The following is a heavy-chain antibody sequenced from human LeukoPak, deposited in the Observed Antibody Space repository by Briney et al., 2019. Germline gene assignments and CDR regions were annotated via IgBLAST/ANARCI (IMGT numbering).Heavy chain of an antibody. V-gene: IGHV1-18*01. CDR1: GYTFTSYG. CDR2: ISAYNGNT. D-gene: IGHD6-13*01. Sequence: ASVKVSCKASGYTFTSYGISWVRQAPGQGLEWMGWISAYNGNTNYAQKLQGRVTMTADTSTSTAYMELRSLRSDDTAVYYCARRIAAAGTSWFDPWGQGTLVTVSS. CDR3: ARRIAAAGTSWFDP. J-gene: IGHJ5*02.